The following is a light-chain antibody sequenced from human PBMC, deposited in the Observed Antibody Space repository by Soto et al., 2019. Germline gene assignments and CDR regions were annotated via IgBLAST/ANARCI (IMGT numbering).Light chain of an antibody. J-gene: IGLJ1*01. Sequence: SVLTQPASVSGSPGQSITIYCTGTSSDVGGFNSVSWYQLRPGTAPKLILYDVVDRPSGVSYRFSGSKSGNTASLTISGLQAADEADYFCSSYTSTMTNVFGSGTKVTVL. CDR1: SSDVGGFNS. V-gene: IGLV2-14*03. CDR2: DVV. CDR3: SSYTSTMTNV.